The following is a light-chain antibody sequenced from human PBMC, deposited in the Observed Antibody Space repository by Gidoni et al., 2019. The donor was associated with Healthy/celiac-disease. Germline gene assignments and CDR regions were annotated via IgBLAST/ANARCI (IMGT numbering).Light chain of an antibody. Sequence: DIQMTQSPSSLSASVGDRVTLTCRASQSISSYLNWYQQKPGKAPKLLIYAASSLQSGVPSRFSGSGSRTDFTLTISSLQPEDFATYYCQQSYSTPTFGGGTKVEIK. CDR3: QQSYSTPT. V-gene: IGKV1-39*01. J-gene: IGKJ4*01. CDR1: QSISSY. CDR2: AAS.